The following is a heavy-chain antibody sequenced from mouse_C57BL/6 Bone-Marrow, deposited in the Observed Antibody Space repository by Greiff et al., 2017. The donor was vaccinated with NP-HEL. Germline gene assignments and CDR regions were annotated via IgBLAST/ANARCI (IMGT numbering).Heavy chain of an antibody. CDR3: ARGHYDYDVGDYAMDY. D-gene: IGHD2-4*01. CDR1: GYTFTSYW. V-gene: IGHV1-50*01. J-gene: IGHJ4*01. Sequence: QVQLQQPGAELVKPGASVKLSCKASGYTFTSYWMQWVKQRPGQGLEWIGEIDPSDSYTNYNQKFKGKATLTVDTSSSTAYMQLSSLTSEDSAVYYCARGHYDYDVGDYAMDYWGQGTSVTVSS. CDR2: IDPSDSYT.